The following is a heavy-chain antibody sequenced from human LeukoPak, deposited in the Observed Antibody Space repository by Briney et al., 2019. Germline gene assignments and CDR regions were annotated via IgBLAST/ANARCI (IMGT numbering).Heavy chain of an antibody. Sequence: PSETLSLTCTVSGGSISSGDYYWSWIRQPPGKGLEWIGYIYYSGSTYYNPSLKSRVTISVDTSKNQFSLKLSSVTAADTAVYYCAASRVFGYYFDYWGQGTLVTVSS. CDR2: IYYSGST. CDR1: GGSISSGDYY. D-gene: IGHD6-13*01. CDR3: AASRVFGYYFDY. V-gene: IGHV4-30-4*02. J-gene: IGHJ4*02.